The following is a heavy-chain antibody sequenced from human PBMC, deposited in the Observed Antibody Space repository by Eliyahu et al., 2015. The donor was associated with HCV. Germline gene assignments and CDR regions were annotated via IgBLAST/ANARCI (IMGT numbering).Heavy chain of an antibody. CDR1: GGSFSGYY. Sequence: QVQLQQWGAGLLKPSETLSLTCAVYGGSFSGYYWSWIRQPPGKGLEWIGEINHSGSTNYNPSLKSRVTISVDTSKNQFSLKLSSVTAADTAVYYCARTYSYGLWAFDYWGQGTLVTVSS. D-gene: IGHD5-18*01. CDR3: ARTYSYGLWAFDY. V-gene: IGHV4-34*01. CDR2: INHSGST. J-gene: IGHJ4*02.